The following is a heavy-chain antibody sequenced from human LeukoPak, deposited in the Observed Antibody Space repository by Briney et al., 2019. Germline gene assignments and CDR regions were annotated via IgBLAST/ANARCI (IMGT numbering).Heavy chain of an antibody. CDR3: ARRGWLRPLYYFDY. Sequence: GGSLRLSCAASGFTFSSYWMSWVRQAPGKGLEWVANIKQDGSEKYYVDSVKGRFTISRDNAKNTLYLQMNSLRAEDTAVYYCARRGWLRPLYYFDYWGQGTLVTVSS. CDR2: IKQDGSEK. CDR1: GFTFSSYW. D-gene: IGHD5-12*01. V-gene: IGHV3-7*01. J-gene: IGHJ4*02.